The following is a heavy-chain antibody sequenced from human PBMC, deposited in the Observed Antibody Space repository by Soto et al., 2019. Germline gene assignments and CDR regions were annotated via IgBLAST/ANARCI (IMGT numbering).Heavy chain of an antibody. Sequence: EVQLVESGGGMVKPGGSLRLSCAASGFTFSSYSMNWVRQATGKGLEWVSSISSSSSYIYYADSVKGRFTISRDNAKNSLYLQMNSLRAEDTDVYYCARDRDRRWYDYGGQGTLVTVSS. CDR2: ISSSSSYI. V-gene: IGHV3-21*01. CDR3: ARDRDRRWYDY. CDR1: GFTFSSYS. D-gene: IGHD6-13*01. J-gene: IGHJ4*02.